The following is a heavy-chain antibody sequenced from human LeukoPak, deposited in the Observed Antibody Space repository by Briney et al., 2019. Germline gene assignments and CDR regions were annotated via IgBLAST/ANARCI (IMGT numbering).Heavy chain of an antibody. CDR1: GFTFSTYW. J-gene: IGHJ4*02. Sequence: GESLRLSCAASGFTFSTYWMHWVRQAPGKGLVWVSRIHSDGGSTSYADSVMGRFTISRDNAKNTLYLQMNSLRAEDTAVYYCARLEPYSIIDYWGQGTLVTVSS. CDR3: ARLEPYSIIDY. CDR2: IHSDGGST. V-gene: IGHV3-74*01. D-gene: IGHD2-15*01.